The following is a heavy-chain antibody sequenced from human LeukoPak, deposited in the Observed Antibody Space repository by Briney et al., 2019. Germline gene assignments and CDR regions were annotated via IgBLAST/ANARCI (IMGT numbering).Heavy chain of an antibody. V-gene: IGHV3-30*02. CDR2: IRYDGSNK. CDR3: AKEGCSSTSCSKMYYYYMDV. Sequence: GGSVRLSCEASGFTFSSYGMHWVRQAPGKGLEWVGFIRYDGSNKYYADSVQGRFTISRDNSNNTLYMQMNSLRAEDTAVYYCAKEGCSSTSCSKMYYYYMDVWGKGTTVTISS. D-gene: IGHD2-2*01. J-gene: IGHJ6*03. CDR1: GFTFSSYG.